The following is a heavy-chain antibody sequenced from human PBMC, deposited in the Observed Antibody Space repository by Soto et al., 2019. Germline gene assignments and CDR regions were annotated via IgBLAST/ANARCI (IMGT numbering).Heavy chain of an antibody. CDR1: GFTFSSYG. CDR2: ISYDGSNK. Sequence: GGSLRLSCAASGFTFSSYGMHRVRQAPGKGLEWVAVISYDGSNKYYADSVKGRFTISRDNSKNTLYLQMNSLRAEDTAVYYCAKDSYTIFGVVTRYYYYGMDVWGQGTTVNVSS. J-gene: IGHJ6*02. CDR3: AKDSYTIFGVVTRYYYYGMDV. D-gene: IGHD3-3*01. V-gene: IGHV3-30*18.